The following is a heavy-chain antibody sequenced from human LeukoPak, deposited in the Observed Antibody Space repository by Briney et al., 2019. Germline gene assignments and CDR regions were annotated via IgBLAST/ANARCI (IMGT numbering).Heavy chain of an antibody. Sequence: SETLSPTCTVSGYSVTINYYWGWIRQPPGKGLEWIGSIYHSGTTYYNPSLKSRLALSLDTSKNQFSLKLSSVTASDTAVYYCARSEGMATITYFDYWGQGTLVTVSS. J-gene: IGHJ4*02. D-gene: IGHD5-24*01. CDR3: ARSEGMATITYFDY. CDR1: GYSVTINYY. V-gene: IGHV4-38-2*02. CDR2: IYHSGTT.